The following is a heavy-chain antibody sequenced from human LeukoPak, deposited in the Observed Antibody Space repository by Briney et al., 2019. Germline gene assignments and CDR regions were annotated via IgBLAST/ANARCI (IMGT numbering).Heavy chain of an antibody. CDR1: VYTFTAYY. Sequence: GASVRVSCTASVYTFTAYYMHWVRQAPGQGLEWMGWINPNSGGTNYAQKFQGSVTMTRDTSISTAYMELSRLRSDDTAVYYCARGREVVRGVIRPFDYWGQGTLVTVSS. J-gene: IGHJ4*02. CDR2: INPNSGGT. V-gene: IGHV1-2*02. D-gene: IGHD3-10*01. CDR3: ARGREVVRGVIRPFDY.